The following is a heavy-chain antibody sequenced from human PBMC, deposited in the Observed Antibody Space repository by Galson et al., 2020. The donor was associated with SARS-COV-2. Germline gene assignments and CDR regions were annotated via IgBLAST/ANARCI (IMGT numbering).Heavy chain of an antibody. CDR3: AHSARAVTGATGYYFDY. Sequence: SGPTLVKPTQTPTLTCSFYGFSISTSGVAVGWIRQPPGKALEWLAIIYWDDDLRYSSSLKSRLTITKDTSKSQVVLTMTNMDPVDTATYYCAHSARAVTGATGYYFDYWGQGTLVTVSS. V-gene: IGHV2-5*02. CDR2: IYWDDDL. D-gene: IGHD4-4*01. J-gene: IGHJ4*02. CDR1: GFSISTSGVA.